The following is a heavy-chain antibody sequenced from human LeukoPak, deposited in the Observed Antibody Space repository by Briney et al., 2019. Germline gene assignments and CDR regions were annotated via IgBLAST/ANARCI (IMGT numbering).Heavy chain of an antibody. Sequence: SETLSLTCTVSGGSISSSSYYWTWIRQPPGKGLEWIGEINHSGSTNYNPSLKSRVSISVDTSKNQFSLKLSSVTAADTAVYYCARDISNNRGAFDIWGQGTMVTVSS. CDR1: GGSISSSSYY. J-gene: IGHJ3*02. V-gene: IGHV4-39*07. D-gene: IGHD2/OR15-2a*01. CDR2: INHSGST. CDR3: ARDISNNRGAFDI.